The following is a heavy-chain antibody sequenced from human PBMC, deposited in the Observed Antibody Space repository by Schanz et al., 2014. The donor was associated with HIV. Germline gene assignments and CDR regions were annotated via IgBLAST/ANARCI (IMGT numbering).Heavy chain of an antibody. J-gene: IGHJ6*02. Sequence: EVQLVESGGGLFQPGGSLRLSCTGSGFPFSSYAINWVRQAPGKGLEWLSSISSSGGYIYYADSVKGRFTISRDNSKNTLYLQMNSLRAEDTAVYYCASPLLYDSLDVWGQGTTVTVSS. CDR3: ASPLLYDSLDV. V-gene: IGHV3-21*01. D-gene: IGHD3-22*01. CDR2: ISSSGGYI. CDR1: GFPFSSYA.